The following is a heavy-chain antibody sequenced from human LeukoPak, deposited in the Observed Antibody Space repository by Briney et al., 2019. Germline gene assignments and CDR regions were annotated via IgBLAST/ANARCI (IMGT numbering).Heavy chain of an antibody. Sequence: GSLRLSCAASGFTVNSHYMSWVRQAPGKGLEWVSVIYSAGSTYYADSVEGRFPLSRDNSKNPLYLQMNTLRAEDTAVYYCARGTGYYDFWSGYTAYYFDYWGQGTLVTVSS. CDR2: IYSAGST. V-gene: IGHV3-53*01. CDR3: ARGTGYYDFWSGYTAYYFDY. D-gene: IGHD3-3*01. CDR1: GFTVNSHY. J-gene: IGHJ4*02.